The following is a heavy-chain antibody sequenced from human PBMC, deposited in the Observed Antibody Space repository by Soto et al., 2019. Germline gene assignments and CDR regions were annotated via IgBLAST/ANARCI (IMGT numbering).Heavy chain of an antibody. D-gene: IGHD3-16*01. CDR1: GYTFTSYF. V-gene: IGHV1-46*04. J-gene: IGHJ6*02. CDR2: IHASSDST. Sequence: QVHLVQSGAEVKKPGASVKVSCTASGYTFTSYFMHWVRQAPGQGLEGMGIIHASSDSTRYAQKLQGRVTMTTDTSTSTVYMEMNSLRNDDTAVYFCERGRGGGYGLDVWGQGTTVTVSS. CDR3: ERGRGGGYGLDV.